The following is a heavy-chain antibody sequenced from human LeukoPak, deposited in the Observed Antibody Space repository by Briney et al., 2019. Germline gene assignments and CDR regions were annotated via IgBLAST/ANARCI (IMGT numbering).Heavy chain of an antibody. CDR3: ARGGQFYYDSSGYYYDGFDY. D-gene: IGHD3-22*01. J-gene: IGHJ4*02. CDR2: IYYSGST. V-gene: IGHV4-31*03. Sequence: PSQTLSLTCTVSGGSISSGGYYWSWIRQHPGKGLEWIGYIYYSGSTYYNPSLKSRVTISVDTSKNQFSLKLSSVTAADTVVYYCARGGQFYYDSSGYYYDGFDYWGQGTLVTVSS. CDR1: GGSISSGGYY.